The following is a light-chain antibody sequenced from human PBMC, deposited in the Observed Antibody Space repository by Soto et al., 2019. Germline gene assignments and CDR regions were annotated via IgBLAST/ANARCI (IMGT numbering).Light chain of an antibody. V-gene: IGKV3-20*01. CDR1: QSVSSIY. J-gene: IGKJ1*01. Sequence: EIVLTQSPGTLSLSPGERATLSCRASQSVSSIYLAWYQQKPGQAPRLLIYGASSRATGIPDRFSGSGSGTDFTLTISRREPEDFAVYYCQQYGSSRWTFGQGTKVEI. CDR3: QQYGSSRWT. CDR2: GAS.